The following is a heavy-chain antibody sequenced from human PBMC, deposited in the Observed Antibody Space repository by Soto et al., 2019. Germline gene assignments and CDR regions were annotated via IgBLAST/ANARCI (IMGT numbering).Heavy chain of an antibody. Sequence: EVQLVESGGGLVQPGGSLRLSCAASGFTVSNFYMTWVRQAPGKGLEWVSVISSGGSTYYADSVKGRFTISRDNSKNTLYPEMNSLRAGDTAVYYCARDTFGGAYDFWHGGQGTLVTVSS. V-gene: IGHV3-66*01. CDR1: GFTVSNFY. CDR2: ISSGGST. CDR3: ARDTFGGAYDFWH. J-gene: IGHJ4*02. D-gene: IGHD3-3*01.